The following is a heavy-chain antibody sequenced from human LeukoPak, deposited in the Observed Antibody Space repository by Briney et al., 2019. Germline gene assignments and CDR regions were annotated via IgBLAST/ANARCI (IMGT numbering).Heavy chain of an antibody. V-gene: IGHV4-61*01. CDR2: MFYSEST. D-gene: IGHD2/OR15-2a*01. CDR3: ALRRLTSSQIIEDNWFGP. CDR1: GASVSDGNYY. J-gene: IGHJ5*02. Sequence: SETLSLTCTVSGASVSDGNYYWSWIRQPPGKGLEWIGYMFYSESTKYNPSLKSRVTLSVDTSKNQFSLKLTSVTAADTAVYYCALRRLTSSQIIEDNWFGPWGQGALVTVSS.